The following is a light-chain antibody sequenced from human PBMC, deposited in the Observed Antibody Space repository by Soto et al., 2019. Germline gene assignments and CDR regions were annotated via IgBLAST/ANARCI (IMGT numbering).Light chain of an antibody. CDR3: CSYAGRSTPYV. V-gene: IGLV2-23*02. Sequence: QSALTQPASVSGSPGQSITISCTGTSSDVGSYNLVSWYQQHPGKAPKLMIYEVSKRPSGVSNRFSGSKSGNTASLTISRLQAEDEADYYCCSYAGRSTPYVFGTGTKLTVL. CDR1: SSDVGSYNL. J-gene: IGLJ1*01. CDR2: EVS.